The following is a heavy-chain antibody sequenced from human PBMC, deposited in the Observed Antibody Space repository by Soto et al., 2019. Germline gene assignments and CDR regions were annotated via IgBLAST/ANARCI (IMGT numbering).Heavy chain of an antibody. J-gene: IGHJ4*02. Sequence: SQTLSLTCAISGDSVSSNSATLNWIRQSPSRGLEWLGRTYYRSKWYNDYAVSVKSRITINPDTSDNQFSLQLNSVTPEDTAVYYCATERVQQVHYFDYWGQGTLVTVSS. D-gene: IGHD6-13*01. CDR2: TYYRSKWYN. V-gene: IGHV6-1*01. CDR1: GDSVSSNSAT. CDR3: ATERVQQVHYFDY.